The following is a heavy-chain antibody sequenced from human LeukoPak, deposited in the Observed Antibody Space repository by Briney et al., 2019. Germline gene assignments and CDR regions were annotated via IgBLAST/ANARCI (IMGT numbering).Heavy chain of an antibody. V-gene: IGHV4-38-2*02. CDR2: VYHGGNT. D-gene: IGHD3-9*01. CDR3: ARDIGNYDILTGYKHWFDP. J-gene: IGHJ5*02. CDR1: GYSISSGYY. Sequence: PSETLSLTCTVSGYSISSGYYWGWIRQPPGKGLEWIGNVYHGGNTYYNPSLKSRVTISVDTSKNQFSLKLSSVTAADTAVYYCARDIGNYDILTGYKHWFDPWGQGTLVTVSS.